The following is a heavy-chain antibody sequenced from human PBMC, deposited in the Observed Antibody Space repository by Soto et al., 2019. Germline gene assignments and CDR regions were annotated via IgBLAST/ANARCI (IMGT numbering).Heavy chain of an antibody. D-gene: IGHD3-22*01. J-gene: IGHJ4*01. CDR3: PRGSVLLLAGVDY. CDR2: ISSSGAYL. V-gene: IGHV3-21*01. Sequence: GGSLRLSCAASGFTFSSHSMNWVRQAPGKGLEWVSSISSSGAYLYYADSVKGRFTISRDNAKNSVYLQMNSLRAEDTAVYYCPRGSVLLLAGVDYWGQGXLVTVSS. CDR1: GFTFSSHS.